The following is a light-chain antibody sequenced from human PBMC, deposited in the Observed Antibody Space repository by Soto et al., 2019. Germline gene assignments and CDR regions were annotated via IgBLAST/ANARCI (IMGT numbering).Light chain of an antibody. CDR2: DVS. J-gene: IGLJ2*01. CDR3: SSYATSNTLL. CDR1: SSDVGAFNF. V-gene: IGLV2-14*03. Sequence: QSALTQPASVSGSPGQSITISCTGTSSDVGAFNFVSWYQQHPGKAPKLIIYDVSNRPSGVSDRFSGSKSGDTASLAISGLQTEDEADYYCSSYATSNTLLFGGGTKVTVL.